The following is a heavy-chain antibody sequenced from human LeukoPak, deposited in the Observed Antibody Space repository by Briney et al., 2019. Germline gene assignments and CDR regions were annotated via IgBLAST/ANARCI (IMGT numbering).Heavy chain of an antibody. CDR2: IKCDGSEK. Sequence: GGSLRLSCAASGFTFSSSWMHWVCQAPEKGLEWVADIKCDGSEKYYVDSVKGRLTISRDNAKNSLYLQVNSLRAEDIRSGSYSLIDYWGQGTLITVSS. CDR3: SLIDY. J-gene: IGHJ4*02. V-gene: IGHV3-52*01. D-gene: IGHD3-10*01. CDR1: GFTFSSSW.